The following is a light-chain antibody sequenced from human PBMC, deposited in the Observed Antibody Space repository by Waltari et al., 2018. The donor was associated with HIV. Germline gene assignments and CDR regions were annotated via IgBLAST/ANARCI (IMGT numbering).Light chain of an antibody. CDR1: TSNIETNY. CDR2: DNN. J-gene: IGLJ2*01. CDR3: GTWDSSLNTPV. V-gene: IGLV1-51*01. Sequence: QPVLTQPPSVSAAPGRSVTITCSGSTSNIETNYVSWYQQIPGTAPKLLFYDNNKRPSGIPERFSGSKSATSATLGITGLQTGDEAEYFCGTWDSSLNTPVFGGGSRLTVL.